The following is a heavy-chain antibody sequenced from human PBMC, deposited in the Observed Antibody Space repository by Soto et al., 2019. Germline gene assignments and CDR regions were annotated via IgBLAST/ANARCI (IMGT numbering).Heavy chain of an antibody. CDR1: GFTFSSYT. V-gene: IGHV3-30-3*01. D-gene: IGHD1-26*01. Sequence: QVQLVESGGGVVQPGRSLRLSCPASGFTFSSYTMHWVRQAPGEGLDWVAIISDDGVHKFYADSVKGRFTISRDNSKNARLLQMIGLRGEDTDVYYCATNTLGATRILERWGQGSLVTDSS. J-gene: IGHJ4*02. CDR2: ISDDGVHK. CDR3: ATNTLGATRILER.